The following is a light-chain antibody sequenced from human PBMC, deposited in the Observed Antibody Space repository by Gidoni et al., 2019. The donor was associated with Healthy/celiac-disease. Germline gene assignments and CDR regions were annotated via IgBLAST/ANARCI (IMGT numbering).Light chain of an antibody. J-gene: IGKJ1*01. CDR1: QGISSY. V-gene: IGKV1-8*01. Sequence: AIRMTQSPSSLSASTGDRATITCRASQGISSYFAWYQQKPGKAPKLLIYSASTLQSGVPSRFSGSGSGTDFTLTISCLQSEDFATYYCQQYYSYPQTFGQGTKVEIK. CDR3: QQYYSYPQT. CDR2: SAS.